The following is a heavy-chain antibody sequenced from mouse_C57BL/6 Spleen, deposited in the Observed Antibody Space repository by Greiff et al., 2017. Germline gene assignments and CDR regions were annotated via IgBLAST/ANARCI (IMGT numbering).Heavy chain of an antibody. Sequence: QVQLQQSGPELVKPGASVKISCKASGYTFTDYYINWVKQRPGQGLEWIGWIFPGSGSTYYNAKFKGKATLTVDKSSSTASTLLSSLTSGDAAVYVCASSYYSNYGFAYWGQGTLVTVSA. D-gene: IGHD2-5*01. J-gene: IGHJ3*01. CDR3: ASSYYSNYGFAY. V-gene: IGHV1-75*01. CDR2: IFPGSGST. CDR1: GYTFTDYY.